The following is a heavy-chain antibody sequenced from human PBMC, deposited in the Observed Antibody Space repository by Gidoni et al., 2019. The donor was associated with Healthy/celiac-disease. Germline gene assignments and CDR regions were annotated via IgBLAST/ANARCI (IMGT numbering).Heavy chain of an antibody. V-gene: IGHV1-2*06. Sequence: QVQLVQSGAEVRKPGASVKVSCKASGYTFPGYYMHLVRQAPGQGLEWMGRINPNSGGTNYAQKFQGRVTMTRDTSISTAYMELSRLRSDDTAVYYCARGPGGNYYDSSGRFDYWGQGTLVTVSS. CDR1: GYTFPGYY. CDR3: ARGPGGNYYDSSGRFDY. J-gene: IGHJ4*02. D-gene: IGHD3-22*01. CDR2: INPNSGGT.